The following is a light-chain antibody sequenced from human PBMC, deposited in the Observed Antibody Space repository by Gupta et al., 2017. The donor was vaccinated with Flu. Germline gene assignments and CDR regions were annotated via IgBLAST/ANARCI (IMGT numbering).Light chain of an antibody. CDR3: AVWDDSPNGLV. V-gene: IGLV1-44*01. CDR2: DNN. Sequence: QSVLTQTPSASGTPGQRVTISCSGSSSNIGSNSVKWYQQLPGTAPKLLIYDNNQRPSGVPDRFSGSKSGTSASLAICGLQSEDEADYYCAVWDDSPNGLVFGGGTKLTVL. J-gene: IGLJ3*02. CDR1: SSNIGSNS.